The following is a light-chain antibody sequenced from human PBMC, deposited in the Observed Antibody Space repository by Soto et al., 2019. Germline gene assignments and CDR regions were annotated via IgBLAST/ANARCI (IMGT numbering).Light chain of an antibody. Sequence: QLVLTQPPSVSGAPGQRVTISCTGSSSNLGSGYDVQWYQQLPGAAPKLLIYGNTNRPSGVPDRFSGSKSGTSASLAISGLQAEDEAEYFCQSYDNMVSPYNYVFGTGTQLTVL. CDR1: SSNLGSGYD. V-gene: IGLV1-40*01. CDR2: GNT. J-gene: IGLJ1*01. CDR3: QSYDNMVSPYNYV.